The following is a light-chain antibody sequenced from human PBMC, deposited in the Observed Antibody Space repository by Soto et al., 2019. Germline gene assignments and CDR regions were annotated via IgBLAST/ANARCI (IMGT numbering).Light chain of an antibody. Sequence: ENVLTQSPGTLSLSPGERATLSCRASQTVSSYLTWYQQRPGQAPRLLIYGASKRATGIPDRFSGSGSGTDFTLTISRLEPEDFALYYCQRYGTSPITFGHGTRLEIK. CDR3: QRYGTSPIT. J-gene: IGKJ5*01. V-gene: IGKV3-20*01. CDR2: GAS. CDR1: QTVSSY.